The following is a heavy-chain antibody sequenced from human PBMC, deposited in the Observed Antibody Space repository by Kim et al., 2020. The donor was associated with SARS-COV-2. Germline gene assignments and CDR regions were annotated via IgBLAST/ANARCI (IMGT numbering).Heavy chain of an antibody. Sequence: SETLSLTCAVYGGSFSGYYWSWIRQPPGKGLEWIGEINHSGSTNYNPSLKSRVTISVDTSKNQFSLKLSSVTAADTAVYYCARLIPWFGEEVQWFDPWVQGTLVTVSS. D-gene: IGHD3-10*01. V-gene: IGHV4-34*01. CDR3: ARLIPWFGEEVQWFDP. CDR1: GGSFSGYY. J-gene: IGHJ5*02. CDR2: INHSGST.